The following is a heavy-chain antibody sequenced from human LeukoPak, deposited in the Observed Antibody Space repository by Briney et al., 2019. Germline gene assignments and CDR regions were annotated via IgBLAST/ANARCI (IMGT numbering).Heavy chain of an antibody. CDR1: GGSISSGGYS. CDR3: ASYGSGSYYNLYNFDY. V-gene: IGHV4-61*08. J-gene: IGHJ4*02. D-gene: IGHD3-10*01. CDR2: IYYSGST. Sequence: PSETLSLTCAISGGSISSGGYSWTWIRQPPGKGLEWIGYIYYSGSTNYNPSLKSRVTISVDTSKNQFSLKLSSVTAADTAVYYCASYGSGSYYNLYNFDYWGQGTLVTVSS.